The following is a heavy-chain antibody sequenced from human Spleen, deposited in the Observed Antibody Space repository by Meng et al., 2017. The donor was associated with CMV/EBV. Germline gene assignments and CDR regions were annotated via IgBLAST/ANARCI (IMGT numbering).Heavy chain of an antibody. J-gene: IGHJ5*02. Sequence: GGTFGGFTMGWVRQVPGQGLEWMERIIPIISKANYAKEFQGRVSITADKSSTTAYMELRDLNFEDTAVYFCARDVVATPMTRYFDPWGQGTLVTVSS. CDR2: IIPIISKA. CDR3: ARDVVATPMTRYFDP. CDR1: GGTFGGFT. D-gene: IGHD5-12*01. V-gene: IGHV1-69*08.